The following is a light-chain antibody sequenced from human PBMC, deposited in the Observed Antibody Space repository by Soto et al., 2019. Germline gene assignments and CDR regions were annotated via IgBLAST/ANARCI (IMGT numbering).Light chain of an antibody. J-gene: IGLJ1*01. CDR3: SSYTSSSTYV. V-gene: IGLV2-14*01. Sequence: QSALTQPAPVSRSSGPSITISCTGTRTDVGGYNYVYWHQQHPGKAPKLMIYDVTNRPSGVSDRFSGSKSGNTASLTISGLQAEDEADYYCSSYTSSSTYVFGAGTKVTVL. CDR2: DVT. CDR1: RTDVGGYNY.